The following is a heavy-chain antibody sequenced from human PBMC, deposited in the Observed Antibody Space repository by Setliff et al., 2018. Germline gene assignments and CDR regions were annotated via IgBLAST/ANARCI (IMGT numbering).Heavy chain of an antibody. CDR3: AKAGGSGFGMDYLDS. CDR2: IWNDGSSK. CDR1: GFTFSNYG. D-gene: IGHD3-3*01. V-gene: IGHV3-33*06. Sequence: LRLSCVASGFTFSNYGMHWVRQAPGKGLEWVALIWNDGSSKFYGDSVRGRATIFRDSSGNNVYLHMNSLTAANSAMYYCAKAGGSGFGMDYLDSWGQGTLVTVSS. J-gene: IGHJ4*02.